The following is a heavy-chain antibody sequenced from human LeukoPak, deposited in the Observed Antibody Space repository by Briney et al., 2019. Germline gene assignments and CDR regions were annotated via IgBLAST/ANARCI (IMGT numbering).Heavy chain of an antibody. Sequence: GESLKISCKGCGYGCTTHWIAWVRQMPGKGLEWMGIIFPGDSDIRYSPSFQGQDSVSADKSISTAYQQWSSVKASDTAMYYCSRRHTSSWHFDYWGQGALVTVS. V-gene: IGHV5-51*01. CDR1: GYGCTTHW. CDR3: SRRHTSSWHFDY. J-gene: IGHJ4*02. D-gene: IGHD6-13*01. CDR2: IFPGDSDI.